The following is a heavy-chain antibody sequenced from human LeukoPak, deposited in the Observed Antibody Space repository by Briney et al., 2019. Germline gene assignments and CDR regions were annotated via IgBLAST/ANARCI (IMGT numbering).Heavy chain of an antibody. D-gene: IGHD1-26*01. V-gene: IGHV3-53*01. CDR1: GFTFSSYS. CDR3: ARIEWERLGRAFDI. CDR2: IYSTGAT. Sequence: GGSLRLSCAASGFTFSSYSMNWVRQAPGKGLEWVSSIYSTGATHYAESVKGRFTISRDNSKNTLFLQMNSLRAEDMAVYYCARIEWERLGRAFDIWGQGAMVTVSS. J-gene: IGHJ3*02.